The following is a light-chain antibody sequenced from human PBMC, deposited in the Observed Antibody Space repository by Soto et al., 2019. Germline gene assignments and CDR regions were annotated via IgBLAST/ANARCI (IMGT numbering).Light chain of an antibody. Sequence: QSVLTQPPSVSAAPGQTVTISCSGSSSNIGNNYVSWYQLLPGAAPKLLIYDNNKRPSDIPDRFSGSNSGTSATLGITGLQTGDEADYCCGTWDSGLSSHVFGSGTKLTVL. J-gene: IGLJ1*01. CDR2: DNN. CDR3: GTWDSGLSSHV. V-gene: IGLV1-51*01. CDR1: SSNIGNNY.